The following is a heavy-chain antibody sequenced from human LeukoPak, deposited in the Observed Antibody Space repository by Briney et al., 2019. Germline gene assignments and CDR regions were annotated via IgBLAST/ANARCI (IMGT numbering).Heavy chain of an antibody. V-gene: IGHV4-4*02. CDR1: GGSISGSNW. CDR3: ARDAVAATKSNAFDI. Sequence: PSGTLSLTCVVSGGSISGSNWWSWVRQPPGKGLEWIGEIYHSGSTNYNPSLKSRVTISVDKSKNQFSLKLSSVTAADTAVYYCARDAVAATKSNAFDIWGQGTMVTVSS. CDR2: IYHSGST. J-gene: IGHJ3*02. D-gene: IGHD2-15*01.